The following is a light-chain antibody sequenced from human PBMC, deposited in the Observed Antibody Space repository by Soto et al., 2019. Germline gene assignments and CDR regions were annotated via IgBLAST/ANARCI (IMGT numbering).Light chain of an antibody. CDR2: EVS. CDR3: SSYARNRDVL. J-gene: IGLJ2*01. CDR1: SSDVGGYSY. V-gene: IGLV2-8*01. Sequence: QSALTQPPSASGSPGQSVAISCTGTSSDVGGYSYVSWYQQHPGKAPKLMIYEVSKRPSGVPDRFSGSKSGNTASLTVSGLQAEGEADYYCSSYARNRDVLFGGGTKVTVL.